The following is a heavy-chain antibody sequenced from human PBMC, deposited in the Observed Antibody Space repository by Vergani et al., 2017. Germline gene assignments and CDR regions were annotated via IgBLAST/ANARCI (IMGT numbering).Heavy chain of an antibody. J-gene: IGHJ6*03. D-gene: IGHD2-2*01. Sequence: QVQLQESGPGLVKPSETLSLTCTVSGGSISSYYWSWIRQPPGKGLEWIGYIYYSGSTNYNPSLKSRVTISVDTSKNQFSLKLSSVTAADTAVYYCARAPGYCSSTSCYRYYMDVWGKGTTVTVSS. V-gene: IGHV4-59*01. CDR2: IYYSGST. CDR3: ARAPGYCSSTSCYRYYMDV. CDR1: GGSISSYY.